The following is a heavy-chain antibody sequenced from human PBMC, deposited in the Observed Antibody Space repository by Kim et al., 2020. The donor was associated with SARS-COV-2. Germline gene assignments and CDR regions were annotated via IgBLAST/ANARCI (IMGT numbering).Heavy chain of an antibody. CDR1: GESLSGHL. CDR3: ARVSGVWSYYYYFIMDV. CDR2: INDSGST. Sequence: SETLSLTCAVYGESLSGHLWTWIRQAPGKGLEWIGEINDSGSTNYKPSLKSRVTISVDTSNNQFSLKLSSVTAADTAVYYCARVSGVWSYYYYFIMDVWGQGTTVTVSS. J-gene: IGHJ6*02. D-gene: IGHD3-10*01. V-gene: IGHV4-34*01.